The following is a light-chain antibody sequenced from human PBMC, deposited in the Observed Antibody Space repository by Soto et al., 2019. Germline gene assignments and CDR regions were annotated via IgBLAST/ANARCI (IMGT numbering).Light chain of an antibody. CDR3: QHSGNSHGT. CDR1: QTISSRY. V-gene: IGKV3-20*01. CDR2: AAS. Sequence: EIVLAQSPGSLSLSPGERATLSCRASQTISSRYLTWYQQKPGHVPRLLNYAASSSATGIPDRFSGSASGTDITLTISRQEPEDVAVYYCQHSGNSHGTFGQGTKVDIK. J-gene: IGKJ1*01.